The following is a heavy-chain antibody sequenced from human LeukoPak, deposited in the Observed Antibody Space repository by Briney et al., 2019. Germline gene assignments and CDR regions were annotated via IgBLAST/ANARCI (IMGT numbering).Heavy chain of an antibody. J-gene: IGHJ4*02. V-gene: IGHV1-18*01. CDR1: GYTFSNYG. D-gene: IGHD2-15*01. Sequence: ASVKVSCKASGYTFSNYGISWVRQAPGQGLEWMGWISAYNGNTNYAQKLQGRVTMTTDTSTSTAYVELRSLRSDDTAVYYCAGAEEYCSGGSCYSCVYWGQGTLVTVSS. CDR2: ISAYNGNT. CDR3: AGAEEYCSGGSCYSCVY.